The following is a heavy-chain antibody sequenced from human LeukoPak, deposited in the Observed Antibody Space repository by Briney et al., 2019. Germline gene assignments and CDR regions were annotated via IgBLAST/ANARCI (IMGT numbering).Heavy chain of an antibody. CDR2: ITGSSGNT. D-gene: IGHD3-9*01. Sequence: GGSLRLSCAASGFTFSNYAMSWVRQAPGEGLEWVSAITGSSGNTYYADSVKGRFTISRDNSKNALYLQMNSLRDEDTAVYYCAKWGDFDVLAGYYVPDFWGQGTLVTVSS. CDR1: GFTFSNYA. J-gene: IGHJ4*02. CDR3: AKWGDFDVLAGYYVPDF. V-gene: IGHV3-23*01.